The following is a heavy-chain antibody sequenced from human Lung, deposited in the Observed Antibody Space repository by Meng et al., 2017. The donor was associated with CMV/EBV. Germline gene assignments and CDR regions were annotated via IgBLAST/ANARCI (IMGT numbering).Heavy chain of an antibody. CDR1: GFSVTDGW. CDR3: SPWWAFGP. D-gene: IGHD2-15*01. Sequence: LVCVGSGFSVTDGWMSWGRQAQGKGLEWVGRIKGKTSGGTIDYAASVKDRFTISRDDSENTVYLHMDNLRTEDTAVYYCSPWWAFGPWGQGNLVTVSS. CDR2: IKGKTSGGTI. J-gene: IGHJ5*02. V-gene: IGHV3-15*01.